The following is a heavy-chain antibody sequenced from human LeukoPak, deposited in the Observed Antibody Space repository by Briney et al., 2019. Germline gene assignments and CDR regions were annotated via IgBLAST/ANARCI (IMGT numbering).Heavy chain of an antibody. CDR3: ARGHYDSSGYYHLDY. J-gene: IGHJ4*02. D-gene: IGHD3-22*01. CDR2: IYNRGSTA. CDR1: GGSISSCGYY. V-gene: IGHV4-31*02. Sequence: PAETLSLTWTVSGGSISSCGYYWSWIRQQPGKALEWIGYIYNRGSTAYYSASLKSRINISADTSKNQFSLKLSSVTDADTAVYHCARGHYDSSGYYHLDYWGQGTLVTVSS.